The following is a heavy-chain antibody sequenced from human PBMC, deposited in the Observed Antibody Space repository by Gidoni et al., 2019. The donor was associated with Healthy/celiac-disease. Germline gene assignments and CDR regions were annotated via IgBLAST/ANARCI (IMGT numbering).Heavy chain of an antibody. CDR3: ARARVPAAPYFDY. Sequence: QVQLVESGGRLVTPGGSLRLSCAASGFTFRDYYMSWMRQAPGKGLGWVSYISSSGSTIYYADSVKGRFTISRDNAKNSLYLQMNSLRAEDTAVYYCARARVPAAPYFDYWGQGTLVTVSS. CDR2: ISSSGSTI. CDR1: GFTFRDYY. V-gene: IGHV3-11*01. D-gene: IGHD2-2*01. J-gene: IGHJ4*02.